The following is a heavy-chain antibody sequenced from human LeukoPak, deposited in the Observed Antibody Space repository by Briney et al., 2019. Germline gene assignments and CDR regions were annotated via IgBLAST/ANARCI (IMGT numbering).Heavy chain of an antibody. CDR1: GGTFSSYA. D-gene: IGHD3-22*01. V-gene: IGHV1-69*13. CDR3: ARVALYDSSGFHAFDI. J-gene: IGHJ3*02. CDR2: IIPIFGTA. Sequence: SVNVSCKASGGTFSSYAISWVRQAPGQGLEWMGGIIPIFGTANYAQKFQGRVTITADESTSTAYMELSSLRSEDTAVYYCARVALYDSSGFHAFDIWGQGTMVTVSS.